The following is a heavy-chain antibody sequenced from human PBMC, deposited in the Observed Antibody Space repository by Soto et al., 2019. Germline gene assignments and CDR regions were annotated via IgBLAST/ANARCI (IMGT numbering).Heavy chain of an antibody. CDR2: IYYSGST. CDR1: GGSISSSSYY. Sequence: QLQLQESGPGLVKPSETLSLTCTVSGGSISSSSYYWGWIRQPPGKGLGWIGSIYYSGSTYYNPSLKSRVTISVDTSKNQFSLKVSSVTAADTAVYYCARLKPSYWHFDLWGRGTLVTVSS. CDR3: ARLKPSYWHFDL. V-gene: IGHV4-39*01. J-gene: IGHJ2*01.